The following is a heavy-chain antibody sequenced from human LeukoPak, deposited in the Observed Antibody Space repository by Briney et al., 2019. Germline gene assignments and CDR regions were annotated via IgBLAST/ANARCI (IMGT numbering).Heavy chain of an antibody. J-gene: IGHJ5*02. Sequence: SGPTLVNPTQTLTLTCTFSGFSLSTSGVGVGWIRQPPGKALEWLALIYWDDDKRYSPSLKSRLTISKDTSKNQVVLTMTNMDPVDTATYYCARSYSDYDYFNNWFDPWGQGTLVTVSS. CDR3: ARSYSDYDYFNNWFDP. CDR1: GFSLSTSGVG. CDR2: IYWDDDK. D-gene: IGHD5-12*01. V-gene: IGHV2-5*02.